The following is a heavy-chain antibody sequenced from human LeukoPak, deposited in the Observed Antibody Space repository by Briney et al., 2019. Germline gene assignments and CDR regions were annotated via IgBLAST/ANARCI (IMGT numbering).Heavy chain of an antibody. CDR2: ISGSGGST. D-gene: IGHD2-2*01. J-gene: IGHJ4*02. V-gene: IGHV3-23*01. CDR1: GFTFSSYA. Sequence: PGGSLRLSCAASGFTFSSYAMSWVRQAPGKGLEWVSAISGSGGSTYYADSVKGRFTISRDNSKNTLYLQMNSLKAEDTAVYYCAKDQEEGAPAFVVVFDYWGQGTLVTVSS. CDR3: AKDQEEGAPAFVVVFDY.